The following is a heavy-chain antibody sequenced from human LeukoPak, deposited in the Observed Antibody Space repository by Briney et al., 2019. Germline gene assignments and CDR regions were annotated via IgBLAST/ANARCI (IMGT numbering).Heavy chain of an antibody. CDR2: ISSSSSNI. Sequence: GGSLRLSCAASGFTFSTYTMDWVRQAPGKGLEWVSSISSSSSNIYYADSVKGRFTISRDNAKNSLYLQMNSLRAEDTAVYYCVKDLGRYRNNCSDYWGQGTLVTVSS. CDR3: VKDLGRYRNNCSDY. J-gene: IGHJ4*02. V-gene: IGHV3-21*04. D-gene: IGHD1-26*01. CDR1: GFTFSTYT.